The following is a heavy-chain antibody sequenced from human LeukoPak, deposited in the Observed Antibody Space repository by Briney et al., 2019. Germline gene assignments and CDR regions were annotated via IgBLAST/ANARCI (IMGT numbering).Heavy chain of an antibody. D-gene: IGHD3-3*01. J-gene: IGHJ4*02. CDR1: GGSTSSSNYY. CDR3: ARLGAGPTYYDFWSGYSSFYFDY. CDR2: IHYSGNT. Sequence: KXSETLSLTCTVSGGSTSSSNYYWGWIRQPPGKGLEWIGGIHYSGNTYYNPSLKSRVTISVDTSKNQFSLKLSSVTAADTAVYYCARLGAGPTYYDFWSGYSSFYFDYWGQGTLVTVSS. V-gene: IGHV4-39*01.